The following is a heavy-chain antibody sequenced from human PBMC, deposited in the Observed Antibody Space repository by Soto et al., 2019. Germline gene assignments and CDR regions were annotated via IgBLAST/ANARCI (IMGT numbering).Heavy chain of an antibody. Sequence: QVQLVQSGVEVKKPGASVKVSCKASGYTFTNYGINWVRQAPGQGLEWMGWISAYNGNTNYAQKLQGRLTMTTDTSTTTAYMERRSLTSDDTAVYYCARGVGIGVVPATLGGDYWGQGTLVTVSS. D-gene: IGHD2-2*01. V-gene: IGHV1-18*01. CDR3: ARGVGIGVVPATLGGDY. CDR2: ISAYNGNT. J-gene: IGHJ4*02. CDR1: GYTFTNYG.